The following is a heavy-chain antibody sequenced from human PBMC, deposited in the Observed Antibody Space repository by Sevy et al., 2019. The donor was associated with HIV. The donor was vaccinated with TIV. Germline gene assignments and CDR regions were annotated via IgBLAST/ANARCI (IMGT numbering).Heavy chain of an antibody. CDR2: IYSGGST. J-gene: IGHJ3*02. CDR3: AARGYSFVNAFDI. V-gene: IGHV3-53*01. D-gene: IGHD5-18*01. CDR1: GFTVSSNY. Sequence: GGSLRLSCAASGFTVSSNYMSWVRQAPGKGLEWVSVIYSGGSTYYADSVKGGFTISRDNSKNTLYLQMNSLRAEDTAVYYCAARGYSFVNAFDIWGQGTMVTVSS.